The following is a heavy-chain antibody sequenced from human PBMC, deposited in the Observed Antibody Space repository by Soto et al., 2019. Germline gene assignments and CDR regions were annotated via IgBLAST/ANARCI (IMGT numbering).Heavy chain of an antibody. Sequence: SETLSLTCSVSRGSISSGTNYWAWIRQPPGKGLEWIANIYYSGSTFYNPSLKSRVTMSLDTSKNQFSLKLRSVTAADTAVYYCARHEAGWYFDSWGKGTLVPVSP. D-gene: IGHD6-25*01. V-gene: IGHV4-39*01. CDR1: RGSISSGTNY. CDR3: ARHEAGWYFDS. CDR2: IYYSGST. J-gene: IGHJ4*02.